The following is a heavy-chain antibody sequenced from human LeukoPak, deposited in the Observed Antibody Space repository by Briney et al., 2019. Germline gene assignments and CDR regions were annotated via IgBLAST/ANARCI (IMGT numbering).Heavy chain of an antibody. CDR2: IYSGGST. CDR1: GFTFSSYA. D-gene: IGHD3-10*01. Sequence: PGGSLRLSCAASGFTFSSYAMSWVRQAPGKGLEWVSLIYSGGSTYYADSVKGRFTISRDNSKNTLYLQMNSLRAEDTAVYYCARVRFGADAFDIWGQGTMVTVSS. V-gene: IGHV3-53*01. CDR3: ARVRFGADAFDI. J-gene: IGHJ3*02.